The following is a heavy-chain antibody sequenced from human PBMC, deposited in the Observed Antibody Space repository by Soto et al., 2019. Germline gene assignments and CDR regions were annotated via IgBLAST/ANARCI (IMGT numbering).Heavy chain of an antibody. V-gene: IGHV5-51*01. CDR3: ARLSIPEIAAAGTDY. CDR2: IYSNDSDM. J-gene: IGHJ4*02. D-gene: IGHD6-13*01. Sequence: GESLKISCKGSGYRFASSCIDWVRQMPGKGLEWMGIIYSNDSDMRHSPSFQGQVTISADKSISAAFLQWSSLKASDTAMYYCARLSIPEIAAAGTDYWGQGTLVTVSS. CDR1: GYRFASSC.